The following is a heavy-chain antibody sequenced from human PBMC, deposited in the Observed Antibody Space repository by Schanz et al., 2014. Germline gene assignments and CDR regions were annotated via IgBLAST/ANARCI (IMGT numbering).Heavy chain of an antibody. CDR2: IYIGGNT. Sequence: EVQLVESGGGLVQPGGSLRLSCTASGFSFSRYSMNWVRQAPGKGLEWVSFIYIGGNTYYADSVKGRFTISRDNSKNTVYIQMNSLRAEDTAVYYCARGGPAYYFDDGGQGTLVTVSS. CDR1: GFSFSRYS. V-gene: IGHV3-66*01. CDR3: ARGGPAYYFDD. J-gene: IGHJ4*02.